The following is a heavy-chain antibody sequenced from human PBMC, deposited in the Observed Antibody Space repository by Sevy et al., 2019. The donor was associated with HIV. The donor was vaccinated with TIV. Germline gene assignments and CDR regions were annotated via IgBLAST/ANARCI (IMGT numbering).Heavy chain of an antibody. CDR2: ISGSGGST. J-gene: IGHJ6*02. D-gene: IGHD2-15*01. CDR3: AKADRTFYGMDV. Sequence: GGSLRLSCLASGFTFSTYAMSWVRQAPGKGLEWVSAISGSGGSTYYADSVEGRFTISRDKSKKTLYLQMNSLRAEDTAVYYCAKADRTFYGMDVWGQRTTVTVSS. CDR1: GFTFSTYA. V-gene: IGHV3-23*01.